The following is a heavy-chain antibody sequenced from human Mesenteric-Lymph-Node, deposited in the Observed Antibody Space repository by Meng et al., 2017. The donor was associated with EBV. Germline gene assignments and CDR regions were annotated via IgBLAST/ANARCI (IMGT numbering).Heavy chain of an antibody. V-gene: IGHV1-8*01. CDR1: GYALPSYD. D-gene: IGHD2-15*01. Sequence: QVQLVQSGAEVKKXXASVKVSXQASGYALPSYDINWVRQATGQGLQWMGWMNPNSGNTGYAQKFQGRVTMTRNTSISTAYMELSSLRSEDTAVYYCARGPKYCSGGSCYSGPFDYWGQGTLVTVSS. CDR2: MNPNSGNT. CDR3: ARGPKYCSGGSCYSGPFDY. J-gene: IGHJ4*02.